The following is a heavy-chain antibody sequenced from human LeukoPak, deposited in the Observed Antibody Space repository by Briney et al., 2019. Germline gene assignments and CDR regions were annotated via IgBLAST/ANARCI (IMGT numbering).Heavy chain of an antibody. J-gene: IGHJ4*02. CDR2: INHSGST. V-gene: IGHV4-39*07. D-gene: IGHD3-22*01. CDR1: GGSISSSSYY. CDR3: ARGLGYYDSSGYYDGY. Sequence: PSETLSLTCTVSGGSISSSSYYWGWIRQPPGKGLEWIGEINHSGSTNYNPSLKGRVTISVDTSKNQFSLKLSSVTAADTAVYYCARGLGYYDSSGYYDGYWGQGTLVTVSS.